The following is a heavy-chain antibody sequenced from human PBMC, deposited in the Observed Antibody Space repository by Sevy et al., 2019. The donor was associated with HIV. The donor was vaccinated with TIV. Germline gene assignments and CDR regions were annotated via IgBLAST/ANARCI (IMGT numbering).Heavy chain of an antibody. D-gene: IGHD3-16*01. CDR3: AKSTYRFRDYYGMDV. Sequence: GGSLRLSCAASGFTFDDYAMHWVRQDPGKGLEWVSGISWNSGSIGYADSVKGRFTISRDNAKNSLYLQMNSLRAEDTALCYCAKSTYRFRDYYGMDVWGQGTTVTVSS. CDR1: GFTFDDYA. J-gene: IGHJ6*02. V-gene: IGHV3-9*01. CDR2: ISWNSGSI.